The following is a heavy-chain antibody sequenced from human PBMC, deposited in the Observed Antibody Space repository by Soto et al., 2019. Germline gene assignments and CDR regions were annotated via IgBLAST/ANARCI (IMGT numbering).Heavy chain of an antibody. CDR1: GYTFTDYY. CDR2: INPNSGGT. CDR3: ARGGGDSSGFDS. V-gene: IGHV1-2*04. J-gene: IGHJ4*02. D-gene: IGHD3-22*01. Sequence: QVQLVQSGAEVKKPGASVKVSCKASGYTFTDYYIHWVRQAPGQGLEWMGWINPNSGGTLYAQKFEGWVTMTRDTSINTAYMDLSRLKSTDTAVYYCARGGGDSSGFDSWGQGPLVTASS.